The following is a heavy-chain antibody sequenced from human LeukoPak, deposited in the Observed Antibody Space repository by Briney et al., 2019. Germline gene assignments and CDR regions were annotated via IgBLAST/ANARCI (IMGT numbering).Heavy chain of an antibody. Sequence: GGSLRLSCAASGFTFSSYGMHWVRQAPGKGLEWVAVISYDGSNKYYADSVKGRFTISRDNSKNTLYLQMNSLRAEDTAVYYCAKDTTLDFWSGYGPDAFDIWGQGTMVTVSS. CDR1: GFTFSSYG. D-gene: IGHD3-3*01. V-gene: IGHV3-30*18. CDR2: ISYDGSNK. J-gene: IGHJ3*02. CDR3: AKDTTLDFWSGYGPDAFDI.